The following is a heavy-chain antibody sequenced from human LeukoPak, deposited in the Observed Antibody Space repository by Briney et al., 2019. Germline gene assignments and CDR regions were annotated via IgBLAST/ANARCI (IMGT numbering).Heavy chain of an antibody. CDR1: GGSISSYY. J-gene: IGHJ4*02. V-gene: IGHV4-4*07. CDR2: IYTSGST. Sequence: SETLSLTCTVFGGSISSYYLSWIRQPAGKGLEWIGRIYTSGSTNYNPSLKSRVTTSADTPKNQFSLKLSSVADADTAVYYCASEKPEKLYFDYWGQGTLVTVSS. CDR3: ASEKPEKLYFDY.